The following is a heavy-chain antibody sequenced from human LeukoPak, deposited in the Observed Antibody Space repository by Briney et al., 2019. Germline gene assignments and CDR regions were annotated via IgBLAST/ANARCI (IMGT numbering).Heavy chain of an antibody. CDR2: ISSSSSTI. Sequence: PGGSLRLSCAASGFTFSTYSMNWVRQAPGKGLEWVSYISSSSSTIFYADSVKGRFTVSRDNAKRSLYLQLNSPRDEDTALYYCVRDRFYGSGNYQNAGGCFDNWGQGTLVTVSS. V-gene: IGHV3-48*02. D-gene: IGHD3-10*01. CDR3: VRDRFYGSGNYQNAGGCFDN. CDR1: GFTFSTYS. J-gene: IGHJ4*02.